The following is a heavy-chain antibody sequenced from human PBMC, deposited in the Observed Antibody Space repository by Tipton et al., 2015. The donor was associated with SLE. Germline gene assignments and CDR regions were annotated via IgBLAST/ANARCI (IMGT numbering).Heavy chain of an antibody. CDR1: GYTFTSYA. CDR2: INAGNGNT. D-gene: IGHD1-7*01. CDR3: ARQELNQLELKGYYYYMDV. J-gene: IGHJ6*03. V-gene: IGHV1-3*01. Sequence: QSGPEVKKPGASVKVSCKASGYTFTSYAMHWVRQAPGQRLEWMGWINAGNGNTKYSQKFQGRVTITRDTSASTAYMELRSLRSDDTAVYYCARQELNQLELKGYYYYMDVWGKGTTVTVSS.